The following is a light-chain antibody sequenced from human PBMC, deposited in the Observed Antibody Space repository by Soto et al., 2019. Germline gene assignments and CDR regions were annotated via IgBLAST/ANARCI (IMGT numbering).Light chain of an antibody. CDR3: QQYNNWPPWT. Sequence: DIVMTQSPATLSVSPGERATLSCRASQSVSSRLAWYQQKPGQAPRLLIYGASTRATGIPARFSGSGSETEFTLTISSLQSEDFAVYYCQQYNNWPPWTFGQGTKVESK. CDR2: GAS. CDR1: QSVSSR. V-gene: IGKV3-15*01. J-gene: IGKJ1*01.